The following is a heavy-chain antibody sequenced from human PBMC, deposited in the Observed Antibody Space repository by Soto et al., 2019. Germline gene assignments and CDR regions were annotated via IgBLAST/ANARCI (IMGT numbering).Heavy chain of an antibody. CDR2: IAHDGSEK. CDR1: GFTFSSWW. CDR3: ARESNAHFDY. V-gene: IGHV3-7*03. D-gene: IGHD7-27*01. Sequence: EVQLVESGGGLVQPGGSLRLSCAGSGFTFSSWWMSWVRQAPGRGLEWVATIAHDGSEKFYVDPVKGRFTISRDNTKNSLYLQMNSLRAEDTAVYYCARESNAHFDYWGQGTLVTVSS. J-gene: IGHJ4*02.